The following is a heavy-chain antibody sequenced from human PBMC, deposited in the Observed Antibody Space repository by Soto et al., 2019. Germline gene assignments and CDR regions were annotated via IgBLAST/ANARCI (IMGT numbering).Heavy chain of an antibody. D-gene: IGHD2-8*02. V-gene: IGHV1-18*01. J-gene: IGHJ4*02. CDR2: ISAYNGNT. CDR3: ASSLLVVYSLEGESD. Sequence: QVQLVQSGAEVKKPGASVKVSCKASGYTFTSYGISWVRQATGQGLEWMGWISAYNGNTNYAQKLQGRVTMTTDTSTSTAYMELRSLRSDDTAVYYCASSLLVVYSLEGESDWGQGILVTVSS. CDR1: GYTFTSYG.